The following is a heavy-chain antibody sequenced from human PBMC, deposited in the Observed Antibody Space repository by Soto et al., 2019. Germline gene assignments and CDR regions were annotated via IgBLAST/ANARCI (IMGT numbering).Heavy chain of an antibody. CDR3: AKGIGLLWFGEQLDPDYFDY. J-gene: IGHJ4*02. CDR2: ISYDGSNK. V-gene: IGHV3-30*18. D-gene: IGHD3-10*01. CDR1: GFTFSSYG. Sequence: GGSLRLSCAASGFTFSSYGMHWVRQAPGKGLEWVAVISYDGSNKCYADSVKGRFTISRDNSKNTLYLQMNSLRAEDTAVYYCAKGIGLLWFGEQLDPDYFDYCGQGTLVTVSS.